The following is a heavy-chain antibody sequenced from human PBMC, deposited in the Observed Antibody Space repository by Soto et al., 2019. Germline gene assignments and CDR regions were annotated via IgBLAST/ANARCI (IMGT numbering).Heavy chain of an antibody. D-gene: IGHD3-22*01. Sequence: SETLSLTCTVSGGSISSYYWSWIRQPPGKGLEWIGYIYYSGSTNYNPSLKSRVTISVDTSKNQFSLKLRSVTAADTAVYYCARESITMIWDSYYYYGMDVWGQGTTVTVSS. CDR2: IYYSGST. CDR3: ARESITMIWDSYYYYGMDV. V-gene: IGHV4-59*01. J-gene: IGHJ6*02. CDR1: GGSISSYY.